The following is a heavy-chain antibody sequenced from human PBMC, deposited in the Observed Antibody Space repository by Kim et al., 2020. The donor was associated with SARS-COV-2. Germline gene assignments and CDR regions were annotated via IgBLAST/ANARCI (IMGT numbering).Heavy chain of an antibody. CDR2: VSYTGTT. D-gene: IGHD7-27*01. CDR1: GGSVNHYY. J-gene: IGHJ4*02. V-gene: IGHV4-59*02. Sequence: SETLSLTCTVSGGSVNHYYWSWIRQPPGKGLEYIGYVSYTGTTNYSPSLKSRVSISIDLSKNLFSLKLTSVTAADTAVYYCARLLTGDDNWGQGTLVTVSS. CDR3: ARLLTGDDN.